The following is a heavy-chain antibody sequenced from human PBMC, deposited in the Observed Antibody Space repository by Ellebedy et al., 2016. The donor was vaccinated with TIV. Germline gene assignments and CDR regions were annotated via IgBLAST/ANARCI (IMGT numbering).Heavy chain of an antibody. Sequence: GESLKISCAASGFTFSSYALHWVRQAPGKGLWVGGGRGGGVSNKYYADSVKGRFTISRDNSKNTLYLQMNSQRTEDTAVYYCARASFYDVDLSGWYFDLWGRGTLITVSS. V-gene: IGHV3-30*14. D-gene: IGHD3-10*02. CDR1: GFTFSSYA. CDR2: RGGGVSNK. CDR3: ARASFYDVDLSGWYFDL. J-gene: IGHJ2*01.